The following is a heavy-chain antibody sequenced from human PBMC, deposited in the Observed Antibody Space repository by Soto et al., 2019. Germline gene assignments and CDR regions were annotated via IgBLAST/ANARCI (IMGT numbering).Heavy chain of an antibody. D-gene: IGHD6-19*01. CDR1: GFTFSSYS. CDR3: ARVPYGSGWDDFDS. J-gene: IGHJ4*02. V-gene: IGHV3-48*02. CDR2: ISSSSSTI. Sequence: EVQLVESGGGLVQPGGSLRLSCAASGFTFSSYSMNWVRQAPGKWREWVSYISSSSSTIYYADSVKGRFTISRDNAKNSQYLQMNRLRDEDTDVYYCARVPYGSGWDDFDSWGQGTLVTVSS.